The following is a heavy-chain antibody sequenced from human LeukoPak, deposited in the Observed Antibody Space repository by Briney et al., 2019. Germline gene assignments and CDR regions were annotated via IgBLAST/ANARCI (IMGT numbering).Heavy chain of an antibody. D-gene: IGHD7-27*01. V-gene: IGHV4-34*01. J-gene: IGHJ5*02. CDR3: ARLGTHPTGAGNWFDP. CDR1: GGSFSGYY. Sequence: SETLSLTCAVYGGSFSGYYWSWIRQPPGKGLEWIGEINHSGSTNYNPSLKSRVTISVDTSKNQFSLKLSSVTAADTAVYYCARLGTHPTGAGNWFDPWGQGTLVTVSS. CDR2: INHSGST.